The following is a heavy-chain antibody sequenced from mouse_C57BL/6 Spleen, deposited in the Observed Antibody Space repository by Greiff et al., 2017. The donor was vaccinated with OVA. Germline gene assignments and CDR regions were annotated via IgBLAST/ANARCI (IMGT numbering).Heavy chain of an antibody. CDR3: ARWEKALYAVDY. D-gene: IGHD3-2*01. CDR2: IDPNSGGT. V-gene: IGHV1-72*01. CDR1: GYTFTSYW. Sequence: QVQLQQPGAELVKPGASVKLSCKASGYTFTSYWMHWVKQRPGRGLEWIGRIDPNSGGTKYNDKFKSKATLTADKPSSTAYMQRSSLTSEDSAVYYGARWEKALYAVDYWGQGTSVTVSS. J-gene: IGHJ4*01.